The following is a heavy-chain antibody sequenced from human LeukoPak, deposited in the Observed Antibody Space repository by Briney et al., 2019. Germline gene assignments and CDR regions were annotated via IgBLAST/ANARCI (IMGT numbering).Heavy chain of an antibody. CDR3: AKAVITFGGVIQAYDY. Sequence: GGSLRLSCAASGFTFSSYAMSWVRQAPGKGLEWVSAISGSGGSTYYADSVKGRFTISRDNSKNTLYLRMNSLRAEDTAVYYCAKAVITFGGVIQAYDYWGQGTLVTVSS. J-gene: IGHJ4*02. CDR2: ISGSGGST. D-gene: IGHD3-16*02. V-gene: IGHV3-23*01. CDR1: GFTFSSYA.